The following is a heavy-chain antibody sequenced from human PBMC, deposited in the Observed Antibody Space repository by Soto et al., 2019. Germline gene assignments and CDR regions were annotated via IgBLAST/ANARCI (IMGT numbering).Heavy chain of an antibody. CDR3: AKAEPNEQLGYCRGSSCSDDAFDI. J-gene: IGHJ3*02. V-gene: IGHV3-9*01. CDR1: RFTFHDYA. D-gene: IGHD2-15*01. Sequence: EVQLVESGGGLVQPGRSLRLSCVASRFTFHDYAMHWVREAPGKGLEWVSGISWNSGSVGYADSVKGRFTISRDNTKNSLYLQMNSLSAEDTALYYCAKAEPNEQLGYCRGSSCSDDAFDIWGQGTMVTVSS. CDR2: ISWNSGSV.